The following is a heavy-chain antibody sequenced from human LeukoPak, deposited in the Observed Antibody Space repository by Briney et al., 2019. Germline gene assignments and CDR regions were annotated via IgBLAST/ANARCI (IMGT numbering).Heavy chain of an antibody. CDR2: IKPDGSDK. V-gene: IGHV3-7*05. J-gene: IGHJ4*02. CDR1: GFTFSNYW. Sequence: GGSLRLSCAASGFTFSNYWMSWVRQAPGKGLEWVANIKPDGSDKYYVDSVKGRFTTSRDNSKNTLYLQMNSLRAEDTAVYYCAKDLSSGWYPYYFDFWGRGTLVTVSS. CDR3: AKDLSSGWYPYYFDF. D-gene: IGHD6-19*01.